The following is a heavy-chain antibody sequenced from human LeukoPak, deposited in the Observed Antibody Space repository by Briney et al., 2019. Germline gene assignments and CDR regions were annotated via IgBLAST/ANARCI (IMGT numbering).Heavy chain of an antibody. J-gene: IGHJ4*02. CDR3: ARYERGGGVDY. Sequence: PGGSLRLSCAASGFSFSTYEMNWVRQAPGKGLEWVSYISSSGGTIYYADSVKGRFTISRDNAKNSLFLQMNSLRVEDTAVYYCARYERGGGVDYWGQGTLVTVSS. CDR2: ISSSGGTI. V-gene: IGHV3-48*03. D-gene: IGHD3-10*01. CDR1: GFSFSTYE.